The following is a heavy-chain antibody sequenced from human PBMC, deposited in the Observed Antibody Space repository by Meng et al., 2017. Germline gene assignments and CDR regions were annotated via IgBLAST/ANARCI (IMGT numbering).Heavy chain of an antibody. CDR3: SYGSIAVAGTPFDY. Sequence: GESLKISCSASGFTVSSNYISWVRQAPGKGLEWVSVIYSGGSTYYADSVNGRFTISRDNSKNTLYLQMNSLRAEDTAVYYCSYGSIAVAGTPFDYWGQGTLVTVSS. V-gene: IGHV3-53*01. D-gene: IGHD6-19*01. J-gene: IGHJ4*02. CDR2: IYSGGST. CDR1: GFTVSSNY.